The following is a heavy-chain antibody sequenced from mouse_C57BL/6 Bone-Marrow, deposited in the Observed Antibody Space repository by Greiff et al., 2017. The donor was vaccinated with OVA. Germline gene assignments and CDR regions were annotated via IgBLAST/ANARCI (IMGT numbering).Heavy chain of an antibody. CDR2: IWSGGST. CDR3: ARNNYDYEYYYAMDY. D-gene: IGHD2-4*01. V-gene: IGHV2-2*01. CDR1: GFSLTSYG. J-gene: IGHJ4*01. Sequence: VKLMESGPGLVQPSQSLSITCTVSGFSLTSYGVHWVRQSPGKGLEWLGVIWSGGSTDYNAAFISRLSISKDNSKSQVFFKMNSLQADDTAIYYCARNNYDYEYYYAMDYWGQGTSVTVSS.